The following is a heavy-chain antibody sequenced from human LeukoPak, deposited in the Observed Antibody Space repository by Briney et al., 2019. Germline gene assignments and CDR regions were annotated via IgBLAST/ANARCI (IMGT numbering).Heavy chain of an antibody. Sequence: PSETLSLTCTVSGASIGSYSCNSVRQPPGKGLEWHGYVYYTGNTNYNPSLKSRVTISVDTSKNQFSLKLTSVTAADTAVYYCARDGRVDYVVYTFDYWGPGTLVTVSS. CDR3: ARDGRVDYVVYTFDY. D-gene: IGHD4-17*01. J-gene: IGHJ4*02. CDR1: GASIGSYS. V-gene: IGHV4-59*01. CDR2: VYYTGNT.